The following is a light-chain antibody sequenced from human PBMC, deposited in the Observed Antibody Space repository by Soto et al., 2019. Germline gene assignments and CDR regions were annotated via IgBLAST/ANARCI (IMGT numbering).Light chain of an antibody. J-gene: IGKJ4*01. CDR3: QQDGSAPRT. CDR1: QSVSTNY. CDR2: DAS. Sequence: EIVLTQSPGTLSLSPGQRATLSCRASQSVSTNYVVWYQQKPGQAPRLLIDDASNRATGIPDRFSGSGSGTDFTLTISRLEPEDFAVYYCQQDGSAPRTFGGGTKVEIK. V-gene: IGKV3-20*01.